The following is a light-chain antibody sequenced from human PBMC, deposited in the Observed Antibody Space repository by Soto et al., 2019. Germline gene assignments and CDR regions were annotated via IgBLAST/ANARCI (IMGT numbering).Light chain of an antibody. CDR1: ENVGSY. J-gene: IGKJ4*01. Sequence: EIVLTQSPATLSLSPGERATLSCRASENVGSYLAWYQQKPGQAPRLLIYEASNRATGIPARFTGSGSGTDFTLTISSLEHEDFAVYYCQQSSKWLTFGGGTKVQIK. CDR3: QQSSKWLT. CDR2: EAS. V-gene: IGKV3-11*01.